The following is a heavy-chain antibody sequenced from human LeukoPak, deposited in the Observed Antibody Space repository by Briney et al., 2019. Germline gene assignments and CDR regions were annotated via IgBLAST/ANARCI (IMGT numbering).Heavy chain of an antibody. CDR3: ARGWELRLSYYFDY. CDR2: ISYDGSDK. D-gene: IGHD1-26*01. CDR1: GFTFSSYA. J-gene: IGHJ4*02. V-gene: IGHV3-30-3*01. Sequence: GRSLRLSCAASGFTFSSYAMHWVRQAPGKGLEWVAVISYDGSDKYYADSVKGRFTISRGNSKNTLYLQMNSLRAEDTAVYYCARGWELRLSYYFDYWGQGTLVTVSS.